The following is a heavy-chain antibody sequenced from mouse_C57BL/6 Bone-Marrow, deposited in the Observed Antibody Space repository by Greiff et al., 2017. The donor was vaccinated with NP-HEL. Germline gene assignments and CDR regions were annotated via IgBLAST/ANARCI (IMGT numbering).Heavy chain of an antibody. Sequence: EVKLMESGGGLVKPGGSLKLSCAASGFTFSSYAMSWVRQTPEKRLEWVATISDGGSYTYYPDNVKGRFTISRDNAKNNLYLQMSHLKSEDTAMYYCARSTMITTGAYYYAMDYWGQGTSVTVSS. CDR2: ISDGGSYT. V-gene: IGHV5-4*03. J-gene: IGHJ4*01. D-gene: IGHD2-4*01. CDR3: ARSTMITTGAYYYAMDY. CDR1: GFTFSSYA.